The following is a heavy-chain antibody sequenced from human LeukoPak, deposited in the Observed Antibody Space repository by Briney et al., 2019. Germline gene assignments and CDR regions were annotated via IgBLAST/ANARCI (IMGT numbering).Heavy chain of an antibody. D-gene: IGHD2-21*01. Sequence: ASVKVSCTASGYSFTGYFIHWVRLAPGQGLEWMGWINPNNEYTNYAQKFQGRVTMTSDTSVSTAYMELSRLTSDDTAVYYCAKNPYAYYFDYWGQGTPVTVSS. J-gene: IGHJ4*02. V-gene: IGHV1-2*02. CDR1: GYSFTGYF. CDR3: AKNPYAYYFDY. CDR2: INPNNEYT.